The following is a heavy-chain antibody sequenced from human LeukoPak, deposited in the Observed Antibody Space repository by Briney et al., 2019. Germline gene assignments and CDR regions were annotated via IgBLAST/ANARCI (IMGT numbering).Heavy chain of an antibody. D-gene: IGHD6-13*01. CDR1: GFTFSSYE. CDR3: ARDSSSWYGSFDY. J-gene: IGHJ4*02. V-gene: IGHV3-48*03. Sequence: PGGSLRLSCAASGFTFSSYEMNWVRQAPGKGLEWVSYISSSGSTIYYADSVKGRFTISRDNAKNSLYLQMNSLRAEDTAVYYCARDSSSWYGSFDYWGQGTQVTVSS. CDR2: ISSSGSTI.